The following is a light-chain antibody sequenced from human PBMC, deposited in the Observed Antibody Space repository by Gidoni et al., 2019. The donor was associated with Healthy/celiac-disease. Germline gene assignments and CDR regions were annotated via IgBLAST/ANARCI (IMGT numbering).Light chain of an antibody. CDR2: DNK. CDR3: GTWDSILSAEV. J-gene: IGLJ2*01. CDR1: SSNIGNNY. Sequence: QSVWTQPPSVSAAPGQKVTLSCSGSSSNIGNNYVSWYQQLPGTAPKLLIYDNKKRPSRIPIHFSGSRSGTSATLGITGLQTGDEADYYCGTWDSILSAEVFGGGTKLTVL. V-gene: IGLV1-51*01.